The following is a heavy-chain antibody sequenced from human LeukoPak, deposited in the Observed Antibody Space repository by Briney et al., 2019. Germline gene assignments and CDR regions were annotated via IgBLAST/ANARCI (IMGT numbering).Heavy chain of an antibody. D-gene: IGHD6-6*01. CDR3: ARHSKYSSSGFDY. CDR2: VSYSGNT. V-gene: IGHV4-59*08. CDR1: GDSISGYY. J-gene: IGHJ4*02. Sequence: SETLSLTCTVSGDSISGYYWSWIRQPPGRGLEWIGYVSYSGNTNYNPSLKSRVTISVDTSKNQFSLRLSSVTAADTAVYYCARHSKYSSSGFDYWGQGTLVTVSS.